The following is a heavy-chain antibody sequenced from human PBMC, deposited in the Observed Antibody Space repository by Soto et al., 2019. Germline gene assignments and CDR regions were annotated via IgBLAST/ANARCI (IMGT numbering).Heavy chain of an antibody. Sequence: QLVESGGGLVQPGGSLRLSCATSGFTFKTYWMTWVRQAPGKGLEWVANIKEDGSEENYVDSVKGRFTISRDNGKNSLFLQMNRLRREDSAVYYCVRSFSFDWLLFTLDYWGQGTLVSVSS. CDR1: GFTFKTYW. J-gene: IGHJ4*02. CDR3: VRSFSFDWLLFTLDY. D-gene: IGHD3-9*01. CDR2: IKEDGSEE. V-gene: IGHV3-7*01.